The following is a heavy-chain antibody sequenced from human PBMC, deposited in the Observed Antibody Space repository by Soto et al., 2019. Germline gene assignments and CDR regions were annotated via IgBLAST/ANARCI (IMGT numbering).Heavy chain of an antibody. CDR2: IIPIFGTA. D-gene: IGHD3-22*01. J-gene: IGHJ6*02. CDR3: ARDPYYYDSSGYSNYYYYGMDV. Sequence: QVQLVQSGAEVKKPGSSVKVSCKASGGTFSSYAISWVRQAPGQGLEWMGGIIPIFGTANYAQKFQGRVTIIADKSPSTAYMELRRLRSEDTAVYYCARDPYYYDSSGYSNYYYYGMDVWGQGTTVTVSS. CDR1: GGTFSSYA. V-gene: IGHV1-69*06.